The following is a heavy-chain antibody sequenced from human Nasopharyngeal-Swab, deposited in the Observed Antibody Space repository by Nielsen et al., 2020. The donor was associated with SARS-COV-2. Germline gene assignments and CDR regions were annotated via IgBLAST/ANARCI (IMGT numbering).Heavy chain of an antibody. CDR2: ISSSSSYI. D-gene: IGHD3-10*01. CDR1: GFTFGDYA. V-gene: IGHV3-21*01. CDR3: ARADGYGSGSYSDY. Sequence: GESLKISCTASGFTFGDYAMSWFRQAPGKGLEWVSSISSSSSYIYYADSVKGRFTISRDNAKNSLYLQMNSLRAEDTAVYYCARADGYGSGSYSDYWGQGTLVTVSS. J-gene: IGHJ4*02.